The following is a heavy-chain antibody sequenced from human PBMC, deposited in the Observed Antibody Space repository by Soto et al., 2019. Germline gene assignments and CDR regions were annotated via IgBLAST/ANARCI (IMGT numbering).Heavy chain of an antibody. CDR3: AKGHSDSFGNYDYFGMDV. Sequence: QLLESGGGLVQPGGSLRLSCAASGFTFNNYGMSWVRQAPGKGLEWIGAITGAGGSTYNADSVKGRFSISRENSKKTVYLQLDSLRVEDTAVYYCAKGHSDSFGNYDYFGMDVWGQGTTVTVSS. CDR1: GFTFNNYG. D-gene: IGHD4-4*01. CDR2: ITGAGGST. V-gene: IGHV3-23*01. J-gene: IGHJ6*02.